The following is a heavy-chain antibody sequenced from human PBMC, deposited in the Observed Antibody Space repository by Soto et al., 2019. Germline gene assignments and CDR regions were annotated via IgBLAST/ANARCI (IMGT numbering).Heavy chain of an antibody. CDR3: AVTTIAAVGTGYYYGMDV. J-gene: IGHJ6*02. V-gene: IGHV1-58*01. Sequence: SVKVSCKASGFTFTSSAVQWVRQARGQRLEWVGWIVVGSGDTNSAQKFQERVTITRDMSTSTAYIELSSLRSEDTAVYYCAVTTIAAVGTGYYYGMDVWGQGTTVTVSS. CDR1: GFTFTSSA. D-gene: IGHD6-13*01. CDR2: IVVGSGDT.